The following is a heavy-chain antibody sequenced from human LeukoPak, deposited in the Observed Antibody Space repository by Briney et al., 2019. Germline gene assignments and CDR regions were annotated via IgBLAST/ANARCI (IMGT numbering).Heavy chain of an antibody. Sequence: PGGSLRLSCAVSGFNLNNYGMHWVRQAPGKGLEWVSVIWYEGSNENYADAVRGRFTISRDTSKNTLYLQMDNLRVDDTAVYFCAKDMWEVHGYDYGYNFDSWGQGTLVIVSS. J-gene: IGHJ4*02. CDR3: AKDMWEVHGYDYGYNFDS. V-gene: IGHV3-33*06. D-gene: IGHD3-10*01. CDR1: GFNLNNYG. CDR2: IWYEGSNE.